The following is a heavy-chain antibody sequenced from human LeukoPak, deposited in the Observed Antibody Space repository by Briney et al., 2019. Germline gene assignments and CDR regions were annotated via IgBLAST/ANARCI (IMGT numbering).Heavy chain of an antibody. CDR3: ARDYGIVVVVAATPDY. V-gene: IGHV3-30*03. CDR1: GFSFSSYG. J-gene: IGHJ4*02. D-gene: IGHD2-15*01. CDR2: VSYDASKY. Sequence: GGSLRLSCAASGFSFSSYGMHWVRQAPGKGLEWVAVVSYDASKYYHADSVKGRFTISRDNSKNTLYLQMNSLRAEDTAVYYCARDYGIVVVVAATPDYWGQGTLVTVSS.